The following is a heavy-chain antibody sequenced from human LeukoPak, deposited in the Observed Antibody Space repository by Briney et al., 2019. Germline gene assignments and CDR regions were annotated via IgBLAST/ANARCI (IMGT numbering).Heavy chain of an antibody. J-gene: IGHJ4*02. CDR1: GFTFSSYH. CDR2: ISTSRNYI. CDR3: ARRATTERGHSYGLDY. V-gene: IGHV3-21*01. Sequence: GGSLRLSCVVSGFTFSSYHMNWVRQAPGKGLEGVSSISTSRNYIYYADSVTGRFTISRDNAKNSLYLQMNSLRAEDTAVYYCARRATTERGHSYGLDYWGQGTLVTVSS. D-gene: IGHD5-18*01.